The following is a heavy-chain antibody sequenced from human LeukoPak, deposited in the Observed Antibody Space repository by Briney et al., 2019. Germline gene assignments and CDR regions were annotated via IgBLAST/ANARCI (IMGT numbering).Heavy chain of an antibody. V-gene: IGHV3-30*18. D-gene: IGHD2-2*01. Sequence: GRSLRLSCAASGFTFSSYGMHWVRQAPGKGLEWVAVISYDGSNKYYADSVKGRFTISRDNSKNTLYLQMNSLSAEDTAVYYCAKDGRALGYCSSTSCYAHWFDPWGQGTLVTVSS. J-gene: IGHJ5*02. CDR2: ISYDGSNK. CDR1: GFTFSSYG. CDR3: AKDGRALGYCSSTSCYAHWFDP.